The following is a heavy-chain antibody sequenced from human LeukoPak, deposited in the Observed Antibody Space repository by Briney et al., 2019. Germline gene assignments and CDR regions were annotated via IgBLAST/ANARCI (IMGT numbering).Heavy chain of an antibody. D-gene: IGHD3-3*01. CDR3: ACGGRFWSGYYIPPRPYMDV. CDR1: GGTFSSYT. Sequence: ASVKVSFKASGGTFSSYTISWVRQAPGQGLEWMGRIIPILGIANYAQKFQGRVTITADKSTTPAYMELSSLRSEDTAVYYCACGGRFWSGYYIPPRPYMDVWGKGTTVTVSS. J-gene: IGHJ6*03. CDR2: IIPILGIA. V-gene: IGHV1-69*02.